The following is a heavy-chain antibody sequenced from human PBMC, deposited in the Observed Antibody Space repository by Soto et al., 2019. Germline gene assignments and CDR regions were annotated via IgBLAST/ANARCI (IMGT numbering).Heavy chain of an antibody. CDR2: ISWNSGSI. CDR1: GFTFDDYA. D-gene: IGHD6-19*01. J-gene: IGHJ4*02. Sequence: GGSLRLSCAASGFTFDDYAMHWVRQAPGKGLEWVSGISWNSGSIGYADSVKGRFTISRDNAKNSLYLQMNSLRAEDTALYYCAKDRYSSGWYYFDYWGQGTLVTVSS. V-gene: IGHV3-9*01. CDR3: AKDRYSSGWYYFDY.